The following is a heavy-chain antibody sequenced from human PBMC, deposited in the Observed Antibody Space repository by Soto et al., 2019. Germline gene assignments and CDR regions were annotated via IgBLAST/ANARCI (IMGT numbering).Heavy chain of an antibody. J-gene: IGHJ6*03. D-gene: IGHD3-3*01. CDR3: VRDFGWYFRSGYMDV. CDR1: GFSFISYS. V-gene: IGHV3-21*02. Sequence: EVQLVESGGGLVKPGGSLRLSCAASGFSFISYSMNWVRQATGKGLEWVSSINEDSSYIYYAHSLRGRFTISRDNAKDSMYLQMNSRRAEYTAVYYCVRDFGWYFRSGYMDVWGDGATVTVSS. CDR2: INEDSSYI.